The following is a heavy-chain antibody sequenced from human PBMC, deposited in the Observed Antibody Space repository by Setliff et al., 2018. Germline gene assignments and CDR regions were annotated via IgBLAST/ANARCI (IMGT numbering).Heavy chain of an antibody. Sequence: SETLSLTCNVSGDSISSTYHWGWIRQPPGKGLEWIGTIYHSGNTYYNPSLNSRLTISVDTSKNQFSLRLTSVTAADTAIYNCARVRNTQNGFFDYWSQGTLVTVSS. CDR2: IYHSGNT. CDR3: ARVRNTQNGFFDY. D-gene: IGHD1-1*01. V-gene: IGHV4-38-2*02. CDR1: GDSISSTYH. J-gene: IGHJ4*02.